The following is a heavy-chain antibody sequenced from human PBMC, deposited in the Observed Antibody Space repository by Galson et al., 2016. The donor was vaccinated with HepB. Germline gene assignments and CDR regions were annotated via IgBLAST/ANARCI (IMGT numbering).Heavy chain of an antibody. J-gene: IGHJ5*02. CDR1: GGSFSDYY. CDR2: INHSGST. D-gene: IGHD2-2*01. Sequence: SETLSLTCGVYGGSFSDYYWSWIRQPPGKGLEWIGEINHSGSTNYNPSLKSRVTISVDTSKNQFSLNLSSVTAADTAVYYCARASTPIRTRFDPWGQGTLVTVSS. V-gene: IGHV4-34*01. CDR3: ARASTPIRTRFDP.